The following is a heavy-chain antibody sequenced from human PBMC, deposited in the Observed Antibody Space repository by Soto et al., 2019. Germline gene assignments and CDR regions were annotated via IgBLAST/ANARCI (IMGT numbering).Heavy chain of an antibody. D-gene: IGHD3-10*01. Sequence: GGSLRLSCAASGFTFSSYGMHWVRQAPGKGLEWVAVISYDGSNKYYADSVKGRFTIPRDNSKNTLYLQMNSLRAEDTAVYYCAKDLDYGSGSFDYWGQGTLVTVSS. V-gene: IGHV3-30*18. CDR3: AKDLDYGSGSFDY. J-gene: IGHJ4*02. CDR1: GFTFSSYG. CDR2: ISYDGSNK.